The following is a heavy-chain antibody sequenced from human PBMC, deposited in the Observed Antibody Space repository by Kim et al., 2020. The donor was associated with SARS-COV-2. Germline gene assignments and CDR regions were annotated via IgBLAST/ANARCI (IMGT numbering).Heavy chain of an antibody. CDR3: ARRSSSYSWFAL. D-gene: IGHD6-6*01. CDR1: GYTFSSYG. J-gene: IGHJ5*02. Sequence: ASVKVSCKASGYTFSSYGISWVRQAPGQGLEWMGWISPDNGNTKYIQKVQVRVTMTTDTSTSTVYMELRSLRSDDTAVYYCARRSSSYSWFALWGQGTQV. CDR2: ISPDNGNT. V-gene: IGHV1-18*01.